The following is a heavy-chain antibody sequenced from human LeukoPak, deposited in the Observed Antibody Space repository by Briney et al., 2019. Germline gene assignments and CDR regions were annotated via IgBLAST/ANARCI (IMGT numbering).Heavy chain of an antibody. D-gene: IGHD2-2*01. J-gene: IGHJ4*02. CDR1: GFTFSNYW. Sequence: GGSLRLSCPASGFTFSNYWMSWVRQAPGKGLEWVANIKQDESEKYYVDSVKGRFTISRDNAKSSLYLQMNSLRAEDTAVYYCARALDSSSSRYQAFEEWGQGTLVTVSS. CDR3: ARALDSSSSRYQAFEE. V-gene: IGHV3-7*01. CDR2: IKQDESEK.